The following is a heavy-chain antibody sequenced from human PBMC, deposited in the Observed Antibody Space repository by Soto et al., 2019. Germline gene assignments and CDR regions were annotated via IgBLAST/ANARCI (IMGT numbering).Heavy chain of an antibody. V-gene: IGHV3-30*04. J-gene: IGHJ6*02. CDR1: GFIINHYA. CDR3: ARRQDFGGSHYYSGIDV. D-gene: IGHD3-3*01. CDR2: ISYDGSNK. Sequence: QVQLVESGGGVVQPGRSLRVSCAASGFIINHYAMHWVRQTPGKGLEWMAVISYDGSNKHYADSVKGRFTISRDNSKNTLYLQMNNLRPDDSAVYYYARRQDFGGSHYYSGIDVWRQGTTVNVSS.